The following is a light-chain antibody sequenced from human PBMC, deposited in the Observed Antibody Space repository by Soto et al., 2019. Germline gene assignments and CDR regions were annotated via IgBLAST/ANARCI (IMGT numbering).Light chain of an antibody. CDR2: EVS. Sequence: LTQPPSASGSPGQSVTISCTGTSSDVGGYNYVSWYQQHPGKAPKLMIYEVSKRPSGVPDRFSGSKSGNTASLTVSGLQAEDEANYYCSAYAGSNNLIFGGGTKVTVL. CDR1: SSDVGGYNY. J-gene: IGLJ2*01. CDR3: SAYAGSNNLI. V-gene: IGLV2-8*01.